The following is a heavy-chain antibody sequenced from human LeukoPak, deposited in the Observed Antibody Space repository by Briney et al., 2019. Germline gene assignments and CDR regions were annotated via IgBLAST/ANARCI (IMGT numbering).Heavy chain of an antibody. CDR1: GGSIGSGGYY. CDR3: ARGAGLYYYDSSGSLDC. V-gene: IGHV4-31*03. Sequence: SPTLSLTGTFSGGSIGSGGYYLSWIRQHPQKGLEWIGYSYYSGSTYYNRSIKNRVTISVDTSKNQFSMKLSSVTAAVTAVYYCARGAGLYYYDSSGSLDCWGQGTLVTVSS. J-gene: IGHJ4*02. CDR2: SYYSGST. D-gene: IGHD3-22*01.